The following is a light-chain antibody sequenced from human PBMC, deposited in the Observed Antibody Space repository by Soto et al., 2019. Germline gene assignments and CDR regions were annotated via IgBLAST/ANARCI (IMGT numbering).Light chain of an antibody. J-gene: IGKJ2*01. CDR1: QRVSFY. CDR2: AAT. V-gene: IGKV1-39*01. CDR3: QQSYDTTPYT. Sequence: DIQMTQSPSSLSASVGDRVTITCRASQRVSFYLNWYQQKPGKAPKLLIYAATSLQSGVPSRFSGSGSETECTLTISGLQPEDFAIYYCQQSYDTTPYTFGQGTKLEVK.